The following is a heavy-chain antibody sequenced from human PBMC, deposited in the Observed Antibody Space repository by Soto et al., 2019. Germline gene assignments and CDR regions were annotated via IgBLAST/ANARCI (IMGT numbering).Heavy chain of an antibody. CDR1: GFTFDDYA. Sequence: DVQLVESGGGLVQPGRSLRLSCAASGFTFDDYAMHWVRQAPGKGLEWVSGISWNSGSIGYADSVKGRFTISRDNAKNSLYLQMNSLRAEDTALYYCAKESTYRVLLWFGELDGWGQGTLVTVSS. CDR2: ISWNSGSI. V-gene: IGHV3-9*01. CDR3: AKESTYRVLLWFGELDG. D-gene: IGHD3-10*01. J-gene: IGHJ4*02.